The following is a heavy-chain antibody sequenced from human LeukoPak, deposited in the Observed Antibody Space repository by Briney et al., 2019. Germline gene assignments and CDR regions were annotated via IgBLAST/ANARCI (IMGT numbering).Heavy chain of an antibody. V-gene: IGHV1-18*01. J-gene: IGHJ6*02. CDR2: ISAYNGNT. CDR1: GYTFTSYG. D-gene: IGHD3-10*01. CDR3: ARGGGSGSYSAYYYGMDV. Sequence: AASVKVSCKASGYTFTSYGISWVRQAPGQGREWRGWISAYNGNTNYAQKLQGRVTMTTDTSTSTAYMELRSLRSDDTAVYYCARGGGSGSYSAYYYGMDVWGQGTTVTVSS.